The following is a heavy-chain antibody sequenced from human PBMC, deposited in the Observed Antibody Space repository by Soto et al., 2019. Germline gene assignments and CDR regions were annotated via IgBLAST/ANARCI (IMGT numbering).Heavy chain of an antibody. CDR1: GFTFRSYS. D-gene: IGHD3-10*01. V-gene: IGHV3-21*01. CDR2: ISSSSSYI. J-gene: IGHJ4*02. Sequence: GGSLRLSCAASGFTFRSYSVNWVRQAPWKGLEWVSSISSSSSYIYYADSVKGRFTISRDNAKNSLYLQMNSLRAEDTAVYFCAGNVQYGSGPPSDYWGQGTLVTVSS. CDR3: AGNVQYGSGPPSDY.